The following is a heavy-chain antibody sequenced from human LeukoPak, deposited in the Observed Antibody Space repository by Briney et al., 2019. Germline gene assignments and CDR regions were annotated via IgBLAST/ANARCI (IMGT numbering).Heavy chain of an antibody. CDR3: GRRSAAVMEDWFDP. V-gene: IGHV4-59*08. J-gene: IGHJ5*02. CDR2: MYYSGIT. CDR1: GGSISTYY. Sequence: SETLSLTCTVSGGSISTYYWSWIRQAPGKGLEWIGHMYYSGITTYNPSLKSRATISIDTSNNQLSLKLSSVTAADTAVYYCGRRSAAVMEDWFDPWGQGTLVIVSS. D-gene: IGHD2-2*01.